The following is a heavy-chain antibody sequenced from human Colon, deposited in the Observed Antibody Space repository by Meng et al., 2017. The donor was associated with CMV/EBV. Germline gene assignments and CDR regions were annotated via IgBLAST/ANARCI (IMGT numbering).Heavy chain of an antibody. CDR1: GFTVSDNY. J-gene: IGHJ4*02. D-gene: IGHD4-11*01. CDR3: ARADYNKEFDF. V-gene: IGHV3-66*02. Sequence: GESLKISCAVSGFTVSDNYMSRVRQAPGKGLEWVSVIYSGGLGHYADSVKGRFTVARDNSKNTLYLQMDSLRAEDTAVYFCARADYNKEFDFWGQGTLVTVSS. CDR2: IYSGGLG.